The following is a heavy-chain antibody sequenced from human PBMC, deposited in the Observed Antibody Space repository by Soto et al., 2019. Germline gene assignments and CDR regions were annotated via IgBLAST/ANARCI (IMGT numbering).Heavy chain of an antibody. V-gene: IGHV3-48*01. J-gene: IGHJ5*02. Sequence: APGKGLEWVSYISSSSSTIYYADSVKGRFTISRDNAKISLYLQMNSLRAEDTAVYYCARHPERIAEIGWFDPWGQGTLVTVSS. CDR2: ISSSSSTI. D-gene: IGHD6-13*01. CDR3: ARHPERIAEIGWFDP.